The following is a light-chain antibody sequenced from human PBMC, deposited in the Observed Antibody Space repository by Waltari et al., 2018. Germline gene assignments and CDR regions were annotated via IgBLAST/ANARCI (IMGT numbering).Light chain of an antibody. V-gene: IGLV2-14*03. CDR2: DVS. J-gene: IGLJ2*01. CDR1: SSAVGGYNY. Sequence: QYALTQPASVSGSPGQSITISCTGTSSAVGGYNYVSWYQQHPGKAPKLMIYDVSNRPSGVSNRFSGSKSGNTASLTISGLQAEDEADYYCSSYISSSTLELFGGGTSLTVL. CDR3: SSYISSSTLEL.